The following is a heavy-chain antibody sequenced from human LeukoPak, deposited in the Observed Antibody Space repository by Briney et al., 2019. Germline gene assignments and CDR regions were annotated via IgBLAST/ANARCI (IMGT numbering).Heavy chain of an antibody. Sequence: GGSLRLSCAASGFTFSSYAMSWVRQAPGKGLEWVSDINVSGGSTYYAASVKGRFTISRDNSKNTLYLQMNRLRAEDTAVYYCAKELREFCDGTCHKPFDYWGQGTLVTVSS. J-gene: IGHJ4*02. V-gene: IGHV3-23*01. D-gene: IGHD2/OR15-2a*01. CDR2: INVSGGST. CDR3: AKELREFCDGTCHKPFDY. CDR1: GFTFSSYA.